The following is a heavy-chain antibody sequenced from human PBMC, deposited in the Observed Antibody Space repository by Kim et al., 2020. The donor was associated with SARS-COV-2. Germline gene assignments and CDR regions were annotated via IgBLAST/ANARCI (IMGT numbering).Heavy chain of an antibody. CDR1: GFSFSNYE. J-gene: IGHJ2*01. CDR2: ISTSGSTV. V-gene: IGHV3-48*03. Sequence: GGSLRLSCVASGFSFSNYEMSWVRQAPGKGLEWISYISTSGSTVYFADSVEGRFTISRDNTKNSLSLQMISLRPEDTAVYYCARVVLFMEWQSMGEYWYFDLWGRGTLVTVSS. CDR3: ARVVLFMEWQSMGEYWYFDL. D-gene: IGHD3-3*01.